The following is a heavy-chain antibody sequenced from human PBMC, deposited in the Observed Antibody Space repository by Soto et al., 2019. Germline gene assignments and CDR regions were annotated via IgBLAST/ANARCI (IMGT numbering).Heavy chain of an antibody. Sequence: SETLSLTCTVSGGSISSSSYYWGWIRQPPGKGLEWIGSIYYSGSTYYNPSLKSRVTISVDTSKNQFSLKLSSVTAADTAVYYCACRAKRLLWFGEFRRWFDPWGQGTLVTVSS. CDR2: IYYSGST. J-gene: IGHJ5*02. D-gene: IGHD3-10*01. V-gene: IGHV4-39*01. CDR3: ACRAKRLLWFGEFRRWFDP. CDR1: GGSISSSSYY.